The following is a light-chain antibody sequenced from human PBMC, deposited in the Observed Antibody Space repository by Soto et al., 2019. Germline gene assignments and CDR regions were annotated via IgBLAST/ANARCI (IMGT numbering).Light chain of an antibody. CDR3: QPWGTALWV. Sequence: QSVLTQSPSASASLGASVKLTCTLSSGHSSYAIAWHQQQPEKGPRYLMKLNSDGSHSKGDGIPDRFSGSSSGAERYLTISSPQSEDEAHYFCQPWGTALWVFGGGT. V-gene: IGLV4-69*01. CDR1: SGHSSYA. CDR2: LNSDGSH. J-gene: IGLJ3*02.